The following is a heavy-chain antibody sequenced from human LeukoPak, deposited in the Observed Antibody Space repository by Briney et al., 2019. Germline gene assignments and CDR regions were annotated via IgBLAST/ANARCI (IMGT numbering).Heavy chain of an antibody. D-gene: IGHD3-10*01. CDR3: ARYGSGSYLRYYYYGMDV. CDR2: ISSSSSYI. CDR1: GFTFGSYS. J-gene: IGHJ6*02. V-gene: IGHV3-21*01. Sequence: GGSLRLSCAASGFTFGSYSMNWVRQALGKGLEWVSSISSSSSYIYYADSVKGRFTISRDNAKNSLYLQMNSLRAEDTAVYYCARYGSGSYLRYYYYGMDVWGQGTTVTVSS.